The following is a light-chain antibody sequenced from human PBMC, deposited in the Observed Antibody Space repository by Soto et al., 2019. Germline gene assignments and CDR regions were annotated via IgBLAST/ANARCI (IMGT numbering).Light chain of an antibody. CDR3: ASYAGNIWV. V-gene: IGLV2-8*01. CDR1: SY. Sequence: QSALTQPPSASGSPGQSVTISCTATSYVSWYQQHPGKAPRLIIYEVSKRPSGVPDRFSGSTSGNTASLTVSGLQDEDEGDYYCASYAGNIWVFGGGTKLTVL. CDR2: EVS. J-gene: IGLJ3*02.